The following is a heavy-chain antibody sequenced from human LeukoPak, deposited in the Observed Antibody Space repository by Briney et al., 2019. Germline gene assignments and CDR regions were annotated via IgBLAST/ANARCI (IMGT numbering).Heavy chain of an antibody. V-gene: IGHV1-2*06. D-gene: IGHD3-22*01. CDR3: AIREGYYYHSSGYYLSYAFDI. J-gene: IGHJ3*02. CDR2: INPNSGGT. Sequence: GASVKVSCKASGYTFTGYYMHWVRQAPGQGLEWMGRINPNSGGTNYAQKFQGRVTMTRDTSISTAYMELSRLRSDDTAVYYCAIREGYYYHSSGYYLSYAFDIWGQGTMVTVSS. CDR1: GYTFTGYY.